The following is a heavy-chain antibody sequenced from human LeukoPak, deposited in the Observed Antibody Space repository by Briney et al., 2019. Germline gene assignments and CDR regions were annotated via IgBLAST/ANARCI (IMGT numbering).Heavy chain of an antibody. CDR3: ASVQNGSGGWDDY. J-gene: IGHJ4*02. Sequence: PSETLSLTCAVSGGSISSSNWWSWVRQPPGKGLEWIGEIYHSGSTNYNPSLKSRVTISVDKSKNQFSLKLSSVTAADTAVYYCASVQNGSGGWDDYWGQGTLVTVSS. D-gene: IGHD1-26*01. V-gene: IGHV4-4*02. CDR2: IYHSGST. CDR1: GGSISSSNW.